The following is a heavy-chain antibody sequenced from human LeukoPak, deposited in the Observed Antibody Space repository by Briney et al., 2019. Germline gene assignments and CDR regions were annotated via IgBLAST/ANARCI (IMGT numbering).Heavy chain of an antibody. D-gene: IGHD2-2*01. CDR1: GYTLTQLS. CDR3: ATARTSQPYYGMDV. CDR2: FDPENGET. V-gene: IGHV1-24*01. J-gene: IGHJ6*02. Sequence: ASVKVSCKVSGYTLTQLSMHWVRQAPGKGLEWMGGFDPENGETIYAQKFQGRVTMTEDTSTDTAYMALSSLRSEDTAVYYCATARTSQPYYGMDVWGQGTTVTVS.